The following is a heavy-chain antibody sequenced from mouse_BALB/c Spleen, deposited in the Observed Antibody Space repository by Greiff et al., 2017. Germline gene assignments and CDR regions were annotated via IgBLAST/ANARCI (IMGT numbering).Heavy chain of an antibody. CDR1: GYNFTSYW. Sequence: QVQLKQPGAELVKPGTSVKLSCKASGYNFTSYWINWVKLRPGQGLEWIGDIYPGSGSTNYNEKFKSKATLTVDTSSSTAYMQLSSLASEDSALYYCARSHYYGAFAYWGQGTLVTVSA. CDR3: ARSHYYGAFAY. J-gene: IGHJ3*01. CDR2: IYPGSGST. D-gene: IGHD1-2*01. V-gene: IGHV1-55*01.